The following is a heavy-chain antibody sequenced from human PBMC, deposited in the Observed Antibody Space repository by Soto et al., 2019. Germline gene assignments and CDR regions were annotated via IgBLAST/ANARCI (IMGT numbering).Heavy chain of an antibody. CDR2: ISFDGSDK. Sequence: QVQLVESGGGVVQPGKSLRLSCAAAGFAFSRDGMHWVRQAPGKGLEWVAVISFDGSDKYYADSVKGRFTISRDNSKNTVDLQMNSLRPEDTALYYCAKPQRADIPFDSWGQGTLVTVSS. CDR1: GFAFSRDG. J-gene: IGHJ4*02. D-gene: IGHD3-9*01. V-gene: IGHV3-30*18. CDR3: AKPQRADIPFDS.